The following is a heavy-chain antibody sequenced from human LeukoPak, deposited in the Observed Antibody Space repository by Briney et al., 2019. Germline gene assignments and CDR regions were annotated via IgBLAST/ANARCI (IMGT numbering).Heavy chain of an antibody. CDR1: GFTFSSYG. CDR3: AKGPYYDFWSGYYSPYMDV. D-gene: IGHD3-3*01. J-gene: IGHJ6*03. CDR2: IRYDGSNK. V-gene: IGHV3-30*02. Sequence: GGSLRLSCAASGFTFSSYGMHWVRQAPGKGLEWVAFIRYDGSNKYYADSVKGRFTISRDNSKNTLYLQMSSLRAEDTAVYYCAKGPYYDFWSGYYSPYMDVWGKGTTVTVSS.